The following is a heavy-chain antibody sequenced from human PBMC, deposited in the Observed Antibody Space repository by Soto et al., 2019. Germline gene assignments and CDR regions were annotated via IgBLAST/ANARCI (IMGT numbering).Heavy chain of an antibody. V-gene: IGHV4-39*01. CDR2: IHYSGST. J-gene: IGHJ4*02. CDR1: GDSISSSTYC. CDR3: ASYYYVSGDYRSLDY. Sequence: SETLSLTCTVSGDSISSSTYCWGWIRQSPGKGLEWIGNIHYSGSTYYNPSLKSRVTISVDTSKNQFSLKLSSVTAADTAVYYCASYYYVSGDYRSLDYWGQGTLVTVSS. D-gene: IGHD3-10*01.